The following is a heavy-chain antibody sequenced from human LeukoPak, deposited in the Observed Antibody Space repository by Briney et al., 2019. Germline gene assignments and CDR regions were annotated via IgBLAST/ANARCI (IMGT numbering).Heavy chain of an antibody. V-gene: IGHV4-59*07. J-gene: IGHJ6*02. Sequence: PSDTLSLTCTVSGGSISTYYWVWIRQSPGKGLEWIGYVSYCGNTNYNPSLKSRVTISVDTSKNQLSLKLSFMTAADTAVYYCARAGYCSATTCQWVPLVWGQGTTVTVSS. CDR2: VSYCGNT. CDR3: ARAGYCSATTCQWVPLV. D-gene: IGHD6-19*01. CDR1: GGSISTYY.